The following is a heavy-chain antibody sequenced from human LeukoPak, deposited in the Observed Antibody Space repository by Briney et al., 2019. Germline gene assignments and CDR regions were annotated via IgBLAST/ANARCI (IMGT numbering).Heavy chain of an antibody. J-gene: IGHJ4*02. D-gene: IGHD3-16*01. V-gene: IGHV1-2*02. CDR2: INPNTGGT. CDR3: ARDLGFDS. Sequence: VASVKVSCKTSGYTFSVYYIQWVRPAPGLGLEWMGWINPNTGGTNYAEKFKGRVTMTRDTSISTAYMEVTRLKSDDTAIYYCARDLGFDSWGQGTLVTVSS. CDR1: GYTFSVYY.